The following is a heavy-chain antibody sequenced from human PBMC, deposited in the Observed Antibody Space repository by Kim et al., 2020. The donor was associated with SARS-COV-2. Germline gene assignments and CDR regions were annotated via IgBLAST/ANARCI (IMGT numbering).Heavy chain of an antibody. CDR2: ICFDGSNQ. CDR1: GFTFSSYG. V-gene: IGHV3-33*01. CDR3: ARGRRGGACGGGCSMTV. J-gene: IGHJ6*02. D-gene: IGHD2-15*01. Sequence: GGSLRLSCTASGFTFSSYGMHWVRQAPGKGLEWVAVICFDGSNQYYGDSVKGRFTISRDNSKNTLYLQMNSLRADDTAVYYCARGRRGGACGGGCSMTVWGQEATVPV.